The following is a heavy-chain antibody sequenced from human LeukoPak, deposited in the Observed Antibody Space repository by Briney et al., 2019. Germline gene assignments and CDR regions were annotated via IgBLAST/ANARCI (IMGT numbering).Heavy chain of an antibody. Sequence: SETLSLTCTVSGGSISSYYWSWIRQPAGKGLEWIGRIYTGGSTIYNPSLESRVSMLVDTSKNQFSLKLSSVTAADTAVYYCSGQLPDCAMDVWGQGTTVTVSS. J-gene: IGHJ6*02. V-gene: IGHV4-4*07. CDR1: GGSISSYY. D-gene: IGHD1-1*01. CDR3: SGQLPDCAMDV. CDR2: IYTGGST.